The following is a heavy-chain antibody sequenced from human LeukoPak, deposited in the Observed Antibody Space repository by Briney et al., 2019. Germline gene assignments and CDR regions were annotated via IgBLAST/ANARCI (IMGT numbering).Heavy chain of an antibody. CDR1: GFTFSSYE. CDR3: ARIHWLDP. Sequence: PGGSLRLSCAASGFTFSSYEMNWVRQAPGKGLEWVSYISTSGTTIYYADSVKGRFTISRDNAKKSLYLQMNSLRAEDTAVYYCARIHWLDPWGQGTLVTVSS. D-gene: IGHD5-18*01. J-gene: IGHJ5*02. CDR2: ISTSGTTI. V-gene: IGHV3-48*03.